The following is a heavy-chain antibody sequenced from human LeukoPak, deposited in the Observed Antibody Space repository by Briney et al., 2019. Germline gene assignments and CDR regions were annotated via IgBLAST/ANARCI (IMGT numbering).Heavy chain of an antibody. Sequence: GSLRLSCAASGFTVSSNYMSWVRQAPGKGLEWIGSIYYSGSTYYNPSLKSRVTISVDTSKNQFSLKLSSVTAADTAVYYCARLDNYLTIFDIWGQGTMVTVSS. D-gene: IGHD5-24*01. J-gene: IGHJ3*02. CDR2: IYYSGST. V-gene: IGHV4-39*01. CDR3: ARLDNYLTIFDI. CDR1: GFTVSSNY.